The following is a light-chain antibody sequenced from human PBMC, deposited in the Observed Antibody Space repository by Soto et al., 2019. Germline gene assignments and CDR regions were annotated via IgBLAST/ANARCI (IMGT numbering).Light chain of an antibody. Sequence: EIVLTQSPDTLSLSPGERATLSCRASQSVSSSLAWYQQKPGQAPRLLIYDASNRATGIPARFSGSGSGTDFTLTISSLEPDDFAVYYCQQRSNWPPEVTFGPGPKVDIK. CDR3: QQRSNWPPEVT. V-gene: IGKV3-11*01. CDR1: QSVSSS. CDR2: DAS. J-gene: IGKJ3*01.